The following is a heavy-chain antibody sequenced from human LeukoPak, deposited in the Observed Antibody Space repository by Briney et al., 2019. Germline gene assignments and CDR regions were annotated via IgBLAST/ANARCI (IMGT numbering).Heavy chain of an antibody. Sequence: PSETLSLTCTVSGGSISSYYWSWIRQPPGKGLEWIGYIYYSGSTNYNPSLKSRVTISVDTSKNQFSLKLSSVTAADTALYYCARAGTGYYSFLFDYWGQGTLDTVSS. J-gene: IGHJ4*02. D-gene: IGHD3/OR15-3a*01. CDR2: IYYSGST. CDR3: ARAGTGYYSFLFDY. CDR1: GGSISSYY. V-gene: IGHV4-59*01.